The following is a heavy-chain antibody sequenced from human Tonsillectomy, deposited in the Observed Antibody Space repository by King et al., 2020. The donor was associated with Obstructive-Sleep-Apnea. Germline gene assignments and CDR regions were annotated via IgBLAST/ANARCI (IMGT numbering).Heavy chain of an antibody. Sequence: ESGGVVVQPGGSLRLSCAASGFTFDDYAMHWVRQAPGKGLDCGSLISLDGTSTYYADSVKGRFTISRDNSKNSLYLQMNSLRAWDSAFYYCAKKKFSSGWNRIFDYWGQGTLVTVPS. D-gene: IGHD6-19*01. CDR1: GFTFDDYA. CDR3: AKKKFSSGWNRIFDY. V-gene: IGHV3-43D*03. J-gene: IGHJ4*02. CDR2: ISLDGTST.